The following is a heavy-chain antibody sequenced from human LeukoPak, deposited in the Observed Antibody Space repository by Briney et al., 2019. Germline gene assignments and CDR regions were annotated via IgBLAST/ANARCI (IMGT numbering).Heavy chain of an antibody. J-gene: IGHJ4*02. CDR3: ARRRGWKQQLVYFDY. V-gene: IGHV4-59*08. D-gene: IGHD6-13*01. Sequence: SETLSLTCTVSGGSISSYYWSWIRQPPRKGLKWIGYLYHSGTPSYDPPLKTRAPIPADTSKNQFFLTLNSTTAADTAVYYCARRRGWKQQLVYFDYWGQGTLATVSS. CDR2: LYHSGTP. CDR1: GGSISSYY.